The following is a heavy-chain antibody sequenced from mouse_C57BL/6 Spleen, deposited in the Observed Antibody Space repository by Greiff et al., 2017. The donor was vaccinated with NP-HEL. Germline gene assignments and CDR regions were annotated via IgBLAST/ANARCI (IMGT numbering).Heavy chain of an antibody. CDR3: ARSLRREHMDY. J-gene: IGHJ2*01. Sequence: LQESGPELVKPGASVKMSCKASGYSFTDYYMNWVKQSPGQSLEWIGVINPDDGTTSYNQKFKGKATLTADQSSSTAYMQLNSLTSEDSAVYYCARSLRREHMDYWGQGTTVTVSS. V-gene: IGHV1-39*01. CDR1: GYSFTDYY. CDR2: INPDDGTT.